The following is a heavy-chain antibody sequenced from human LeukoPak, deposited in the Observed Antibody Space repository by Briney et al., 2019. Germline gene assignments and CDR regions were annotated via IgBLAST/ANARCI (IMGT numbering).Heavy chain of an antibody. CDR1: GYTFTSHG. CDR2: VSAYNGNT. D-gene: IGHD6-19*01. CDR3: ARDQVVEEQWLDDYYFDY. Sequence: GASVRVSCKASGYTFTSHGIIWVRQASGQGLEWMGWVSAYNGNTKYAQKVQGRVTMTTDTSTSTAYMELRSLRAEDTAVYYCARDQVVEEQWLDDYYFDYWGQGTLVTVSS. V-gene: IGHV1-18*01. J-gene: IGHJ4*02.